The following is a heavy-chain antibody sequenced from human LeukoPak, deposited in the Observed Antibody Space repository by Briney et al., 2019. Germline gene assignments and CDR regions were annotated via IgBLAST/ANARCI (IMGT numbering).Heavy chain of an antibody. V-gene: IGHV3-30*04. Sequence: GRSLRLSCAASGFTFSSYAMHWVRQAPGKGLEWVAVISYDGSNKYYADSVKGRFTISRDNSKNTLYLQMNSLRAEDTAVYCCARGSGVLLWFGERDWFDPWGQGTLVTVSS. D-gene: IGHD3-10*01. CDR1: GFTFSSYA. CDR3: ARGSGVLLWFGERDWFDP. J-gene: IGHJ5*02. CDR2: ISYDGSNK.